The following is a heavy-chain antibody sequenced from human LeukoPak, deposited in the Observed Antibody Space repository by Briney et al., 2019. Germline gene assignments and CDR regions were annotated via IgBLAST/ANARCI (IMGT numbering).Heavy chain of an antibody. CDR1: GGSISSGGYY. V-gene: IGHV4-31*03. J-gene: IGHJ5*02. CDR2: IYSSGST. CDR3: AREEWFDP. Sequence: SETLSLTCTVSGGSISSGGYYWSWIRQHPGKGLEWIGYIYSSGSTYYTPSLKSRVTISVDTSKNQFSLKLRSVTAADTAVYYCAREEWFDPWGQGTLVTVSS.